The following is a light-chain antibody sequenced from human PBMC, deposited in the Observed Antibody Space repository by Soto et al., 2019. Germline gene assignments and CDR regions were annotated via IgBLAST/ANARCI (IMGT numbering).Light chain of an antibody. V-gene: IGLV1-40*01. CDR1: SSNIGAGYE. CDR2: GNS. J-gene: IGLJ1*01. CDR3: QSYDSSLSALYV. Sequence: QSVLTQPPSVSGAPGQRVTISCTGSSSNIGAGYEVHWYQQLPGTAPKLLIYGNSNRPSGVPDRFSGSKSGTSASLAITGLQAEYEADYYCQSYDSSLSALYVFGTGTKLTVL.